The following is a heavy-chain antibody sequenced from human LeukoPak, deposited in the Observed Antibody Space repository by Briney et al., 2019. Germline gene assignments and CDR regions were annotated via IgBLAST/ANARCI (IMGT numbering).Heavy chain of an antibody. J-gene: IGHJ6*03. V-gene: IGHV3-48*03. D-gene: IGHD6-13*01. Sequence: PGGSLRLSCAASGFTFSIYEMNWVRQAPGKGLEWLSYISSSGSTIFYADSVKGRFTISRDNSKNTLYVQMNSLRAEDTAVYYCAKEGYSRGYYSYYYMDVWGKGTTVTVSS. CDR3: AKEGYSRGYYSYYYMDV. CDR2: ISSSGSTI. CDR1: GFTFSIYE.